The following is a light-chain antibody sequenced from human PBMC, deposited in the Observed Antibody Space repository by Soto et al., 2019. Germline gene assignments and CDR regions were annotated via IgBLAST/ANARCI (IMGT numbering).Light chain of an antibody. V-gene: IGKV1-13*02. Sequence: AIQLTQSPSSLSASVGDRVTITCRASQGINSALAWYQQKPGNAPKLLIYDASSLESGVPSRFSGSGSGTDFTLTISSLQPEDFAIYYCQQFNGYPLTFGGGTKVEIK. CDR1: QGINSA. J-gene: IGKJ4*01. CDR3: QQFNGYPLT. CDR2: DAS.